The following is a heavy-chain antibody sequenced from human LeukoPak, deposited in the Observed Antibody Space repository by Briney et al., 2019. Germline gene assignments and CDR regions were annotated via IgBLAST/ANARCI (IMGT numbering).Heavy chain of an antibody. J-gene: IGHJ3*02. Sequence: SESLSLTCTVSGGSISSGGYYWSWIRQHPGKGLEWIGYIYYSGSTYYNPSLKSRVTISVDTSKNQFSLKLSSVTAADTAVYYCARDAGTRTGAFDIWGQGTMVTVSS. CDR1: GGSISSGGYY. D-gene: IGHD1-14*01. CDR3: ARDAGTRTGAFDI. CDR2: IYYSGST. V-gene: IGHV4-31*03.